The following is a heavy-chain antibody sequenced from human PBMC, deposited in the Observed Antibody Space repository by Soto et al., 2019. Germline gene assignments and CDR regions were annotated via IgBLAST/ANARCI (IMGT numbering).Heavy chain of an antibody. CDR2: INRNGGST. J-gene: IGHJ6*02. V-gene: IGHV3-20*04. D-gene: IGHD2-15*01. CDR3: ARAGGGYCSGGSCYHPYYYYYGMDV. Sequence: GGSLRLSCAASGFTFDDYGMSWVRQAPGKGLEWVSGINRNGGSTGYADSVKGRFTISRDNAKNSLYLQMNSLRAEDTALYYCARAGGGYCSGGSCYHPYYYYYGMDVWGHGTTVTVSS. CDR1: GFTFDDYG.